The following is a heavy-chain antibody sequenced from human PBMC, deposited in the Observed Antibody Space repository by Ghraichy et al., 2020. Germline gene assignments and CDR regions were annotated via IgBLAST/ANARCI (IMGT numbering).Heavy chain of an antibody. D-gene: IGHD3-10*02. CDR1: VFTFTNYA. V-gene: IGHV3-23*01. J-gene: IGHJ4*02. Sequence: GGSLRLSCTDSVFTFTNYAMNWVRQAPGQGLEWVSTVSGTDDSTYYAASEKGRFTVSRDISKTTLQLQMNSLRAEDTAVYYSAKYVLPHFFDVRAYHCHCGWGTLGTVDS. CDR2: VSGTDDST. CDR3: AKYVLPHFFDVRAYHCH.